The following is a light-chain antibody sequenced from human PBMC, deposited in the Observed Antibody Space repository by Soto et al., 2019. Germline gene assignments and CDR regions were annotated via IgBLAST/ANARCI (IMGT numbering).Light chain of an antibody. Sequence: QSVLTQPPSASGTPGQRVTISCSGSSSNIGTYTFNWYQQLPGTAPKILIYSNNQRPSGVAARFSGSKSGASASLAISGLQYEDEGDYYCAAWDDSLNGVVFGGGTKLTVL. V-gene: IGLV1-44*01. CDR3: AAWDDSLNGVV. J-gene: IGLJ2*01. CDR1: SSNIGTYT. CDR2: SNN.